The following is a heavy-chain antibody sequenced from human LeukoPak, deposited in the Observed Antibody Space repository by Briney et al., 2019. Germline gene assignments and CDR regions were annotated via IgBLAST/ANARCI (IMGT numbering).Heavy chain of an antibody. CDR3: ARDLYGIAVAAPGDY. Sequence: ASVKVSCKASGYTFTGYYMHWVRQAPGQGLEWMGWINPNSGGTNYAQKFQGRVTMTRDTSISTAYMELSRLRSDDTAVYYCARDLYGIAVAAPGDYWGQGTLVTVSS. J-gene: IGHJ4*02. D-gene: IGHD6-19*01. CDR1: GYTFTGYY. V-gene: IGHV1-2*02. CDR2: INPNSGGT.